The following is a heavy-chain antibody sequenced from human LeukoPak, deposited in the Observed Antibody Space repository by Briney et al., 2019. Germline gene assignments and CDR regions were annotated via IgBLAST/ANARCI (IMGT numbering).Heavy chain of an antibody. D-gene: IGHD2-2*01. Sequence: PGGSLRLSCAASGFTFSTYWMSWVRQAPGKGLEWVSSISSSSSYIYYADSVKGRFTISRDNAKNSLYLQMNSLRAEDTAVYYCAKNSAIVVVPTSYYYYYMDVWGKGTTVTVSS. J-gene: IGHJ6*03. CDR2: ISSSSSYI. CDR1: GFTFSTYW. V-gene: IGHV3-21*01. CDR3: AKNSAIVVVPTSYYYYYMDV.